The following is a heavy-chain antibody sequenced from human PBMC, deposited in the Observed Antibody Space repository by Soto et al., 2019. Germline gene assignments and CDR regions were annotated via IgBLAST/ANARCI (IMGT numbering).Heavy chain of an antibody. D-gene: IGHD6-19*01. J-gene: IGHJ3*02. CDR3: ARGLKQWLANDAFDI. Sequence: ASVKVSCKASGYTFTSYAMHWVRQAPGQRLEWMGWINAGNGNTKYSQKFQGRVTITRDTSASTAYMELSSLRSEDTAVYYCARGLKQWLANDAFDIWGQGTMLTVSS. CDR2: INAGNGNT. CDR1: GYTFTSYA. V-gene: IGHV1-3*01.